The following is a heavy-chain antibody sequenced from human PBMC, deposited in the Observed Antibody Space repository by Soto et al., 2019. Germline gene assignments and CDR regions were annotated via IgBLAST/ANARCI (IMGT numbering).Heavy chain of an antibody. D-gene: IGHD3-22*01. V-gene: IGHV3-21*01. CDR3: ARDYNYDTTGYPAY. CDR1: GFIFSRYS. CDR2: IGTSGSYI. Sequence: GGSLRLSCAVSGFIFSRYSMNWVRQAPGKGLEWVSSIGTSGSYIYDTDSVKGRFTISRDNTKDSLYLQMNSLRAEDTAVYYCARDYNYDTTGYPAYWGQGTLVTVSS. J-gene: IGHJ4*02.